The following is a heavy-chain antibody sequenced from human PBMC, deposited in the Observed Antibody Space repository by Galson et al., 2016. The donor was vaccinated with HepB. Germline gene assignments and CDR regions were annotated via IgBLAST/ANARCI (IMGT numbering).Heavy chain of an antibody. CDR3: AKDRRGIYGYDLVDY. CDR1: GFTFNQFA. CDR2: ISLLASTT. V-gene: IGHV3-23*01. D-gene: IGHD5-12*01. Sequence: LRLSCAASGFTFNQFAMSWFRQAPGKGLEWVSTISLLASTTYYADSVKGRFVISGDNSQSTLHLQMNSLRADDTAVYYCAKDRRGIYGYDLVDYWGQGTLVTVSS. J-gene: IGHJ4*02.